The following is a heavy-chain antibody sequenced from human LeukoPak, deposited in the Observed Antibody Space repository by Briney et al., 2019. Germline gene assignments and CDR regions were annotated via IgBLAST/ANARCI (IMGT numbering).Heavy chain of an antibody. D-gene: IGHD1-26*01. Sequence: GGSLRLSCAASGFTFSTYAMTGVRQAPGKGLEWVSLISDSGGNTYYADSVKGRFTISRDNSKNTLSLQMNSLRAEDTAVYYCAKDVRVGGGGMDVWGQGTPVTVSS. J-gene: IGHJ6*02. V-gene: IGHV3-23*01. CDR2: ISDSGGNT. CDR1: GFTFSTYA. CDR3: AKDVRVGGGGMDV.